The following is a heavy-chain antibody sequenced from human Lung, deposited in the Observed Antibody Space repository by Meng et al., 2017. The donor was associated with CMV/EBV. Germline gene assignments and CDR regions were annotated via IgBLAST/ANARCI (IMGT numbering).Heavy chain of an antibody. CDR2: IRYDGSIT. V-gene: IGHV3-30*02. J-gene: IGHJ4*02. CDR1: GFTFSSYS. CDR3: AKDGRFGGLIFVDS. D-gene: IGHD3-10*01. Sequence: GESXKISCAASGFTFSSYSMSWIRQAPGKGLEWVAFIRYDGSITYYADSVKGRFTISRDDSKNTVDLQMNSLRAEDTAVYYCAKDGRFGGLIFVDSWGQGTLVTVSS.